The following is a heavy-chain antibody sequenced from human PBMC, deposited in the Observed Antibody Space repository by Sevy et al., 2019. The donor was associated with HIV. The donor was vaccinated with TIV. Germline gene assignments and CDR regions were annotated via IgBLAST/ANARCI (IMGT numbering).Heavy chain of an antibody. CDR3: AGENAWGRGYS. CDR2: IYYNGHI. V-gene: IGHV4-59*08. J-gene: IGHJ4*02. D-gene: IGHD1-26*01. Sequence: SETLSLTCTVSGCSITSLYWNWIRQPPGKGLEWIANIYYNGHINYNPSLKSRVTLSLDTSKNQFSLRLSSVSAAETAMYYCAGENAWGRGYSWGQGTLVTVSS. CDR1: GCSITSLY.